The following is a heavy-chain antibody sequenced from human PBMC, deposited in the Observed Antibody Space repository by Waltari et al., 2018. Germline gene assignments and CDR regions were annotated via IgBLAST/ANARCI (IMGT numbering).Heavy chain of an antibody. V-gene: IGHV1-2*02. D-gene: IGHD6-19*01. CDR2: INPNSGGT. CDR3: AGDQWLVPSY. CDR1: GYTFPGYY. Sequence: VQLVPAAAEVKTPGASVTVPCKASGYTFPGYYMHWVRQAPGQGLEWMGWINPNSGGTNYAQKCQCRVTMSRDTSISTAYMELSRLRSDDTAVYYCAGDQWLVPSYWGQGTLVTVSS. J-gene: IGHJ4*02.